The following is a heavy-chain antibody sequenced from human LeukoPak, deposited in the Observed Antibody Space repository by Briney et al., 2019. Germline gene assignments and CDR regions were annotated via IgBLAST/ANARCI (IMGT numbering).Heavy chain of an antibody. CDR3: ARGPPEAYCGGDCYWYFDY. CDR1: GFTFSTYS. J-gene: IGHJ4*02. Sequence: GGSLRLSCAASGFTFSTYSMNWVRRAPGKGLEWVSFISSSSSIIYYADSVKGRFTISRDNAKNSLSLQMNSLRDEDTAVYYCARGPPEAYCGGDCYWYFDYWGQGTWSPSPQ. CDR2: ISSSSSII. D-gene: IGHD2-21*02. V-gene: IGHV3-48*02.